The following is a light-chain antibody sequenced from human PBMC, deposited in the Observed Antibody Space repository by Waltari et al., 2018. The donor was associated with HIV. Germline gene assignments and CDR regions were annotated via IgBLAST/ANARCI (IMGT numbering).Light chain of an antibody. CDR1: QRVSSSY. Sequence: EIVLTQSPGTLALSPGASATLSCRASQRVSSSYLAWYQQKPGQAPRLLIYGASSRATGIPDRFSGSGSGTDFTLTISRLEPEDFAVYYCQQYGSSAWTFGQGTKVEIK. CDR2: GAS. J-gene: IGKJ1*01. CDR3: QQYGSSAWT. V-gene: IGKV3-20*01.